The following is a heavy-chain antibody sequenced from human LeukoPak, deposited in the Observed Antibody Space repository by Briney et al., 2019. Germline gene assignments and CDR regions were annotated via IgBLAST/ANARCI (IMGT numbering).Heavy chain of an antibody. CDR3: ARVWQLWLHFDY. V-gene: IGHV3-66*01. Sequence: GGSLRLSCAASGFTFRNYWMGWVRQAPGKGLEGVSVIYSGGSTYYADSVKGRFTISRDNSKNTLYLQMNSLRAEDTAVYYCARVWQLWLHFDYWGQGTLVTVSS. CDR1: GFTFRNYW. D-gene: IGHD5-18*01. CDR2: IYSGGST. J-gene: IGHJ4*02.